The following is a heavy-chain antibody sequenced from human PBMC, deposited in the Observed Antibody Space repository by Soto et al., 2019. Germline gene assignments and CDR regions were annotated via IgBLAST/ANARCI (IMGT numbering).Heavy chain of an antibody. CDR2: ISSRSSYI. D-gene: IGHD7-27*01. V-gene: IGHV3-21*04. CDR3: ATYRLGKYFDY. J-gene: IGHJ4*02. CDR1: GFTFSAYS. Sequence: PGGSLRLSCAASGFTFSAYSFNWVRQAPGKGLEWVASISSRSSYIYYADSVRGRFLISRDNTKNSVYLQMNSLRAEDTALYYCATYRLGKYFDYWPQGALVTVSS.